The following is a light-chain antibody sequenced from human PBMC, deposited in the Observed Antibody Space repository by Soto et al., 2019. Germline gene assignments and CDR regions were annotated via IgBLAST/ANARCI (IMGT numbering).Light chain of an antibody. CDR1: QSISSW. J-gene: IGKJ1*01. CDR3: QQYNSYSWT. Sequence: DIQMTQSPSTLASVGDRVTITCRARQSISSWLAWYQQKPGKAPKLLIYKASSLQSGVPSRFSGSGSGTEFTLTISSLQPDDFATYYCQQYNSYSWTFGRGTKVEIK. CDR2: KAS. V-gene: IGKV1-5*03.